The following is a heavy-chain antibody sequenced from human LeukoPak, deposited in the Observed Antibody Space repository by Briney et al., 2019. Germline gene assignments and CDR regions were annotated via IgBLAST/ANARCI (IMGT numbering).Heavy chain of an antibody. CDR1: GFTFSSYS. Sequence: GALRLSCAASGFTFSSYSMNWVRQAPGKGLEWVSSISSSSTYIYYADSVKGRFTVSRDNAKNSLYLQMNSLRAEDTAVYFCASVRVGGQGTLVTVSS. J-gene: IGHJ4*02. V-gene: IGHV3-21*01. CDR2: ISSSSTYI. CDR3: ASVRV. D-gene: IGHD2-15*01.